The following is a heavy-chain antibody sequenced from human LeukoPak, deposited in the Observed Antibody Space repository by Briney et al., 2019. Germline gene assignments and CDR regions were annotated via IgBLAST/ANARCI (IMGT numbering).Heavy chain of an antibody. J-gene: IGHJ4*02. CDR2: MNPNSGNT. V-gene: IGHV1-8*01. CDR1: GYTFTSYD. Sequence: ASVKVSCKASGYTFTSYDINWVGQATGQGLEWMGWMNPNSGNTGYAQKFQGRVTMTRNTSISKAYMELSSLRSEDTAVYYCARGSCSSASCYVFSLDFDYWGQGTLVTVSS. D-gene: IGHD2-2*01. CDR3: ARGSCSSASCYVFSLDFDY.